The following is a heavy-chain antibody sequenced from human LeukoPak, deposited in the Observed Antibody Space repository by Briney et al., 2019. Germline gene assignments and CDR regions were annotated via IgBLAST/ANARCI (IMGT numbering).Heavy chain of an antibody. CDR1: RGSFSGYY. CDR3: ARDRRREGVHAFDV. D-gene: IGHD1-14*01. V-gene: IGHV4-34*01. CDR2: IHHSGST. Sequence: CETLSLTCAVYRGSFSGYYWSWIRQPPGKGLEWIGEIHHSGSTNYNPSLKSRVTISVDTSKNQFSLKLSSVTAADTAVYYCARDRRREGVHAFDVWGRGTMVTVSS. J-gene: IGHJ3*01.